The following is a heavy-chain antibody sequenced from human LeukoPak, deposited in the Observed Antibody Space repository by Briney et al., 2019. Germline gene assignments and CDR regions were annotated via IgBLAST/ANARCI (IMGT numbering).Heavy chain of an antibody. CDR3: AKETYCSSTSCYEQLGQGDY. Sequence: GGSLRLSCAASGFTFSSYWMTWVRQAPGKGLEWVAFIRYDGSNKYYADSVKGRFTISRDNSKNTLYLQMNSLRAEDTAVYYCAKETYCSSTSCYEQLGQGDYWGQGTLVTVSS. CDR1: GFTFSSYW. CDR2: IRYDGSNK. V-gene: IGHV3-30*02. D-gene: IGHD2-2*01. J-gene: IGHJ4*02.